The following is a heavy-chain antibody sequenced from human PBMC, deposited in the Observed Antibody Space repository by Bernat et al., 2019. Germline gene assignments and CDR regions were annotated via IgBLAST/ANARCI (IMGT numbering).Heavy chain of an antibody. V-gene: IGHV4-31*03. CDR2: IYYTGST. CDR1: GGSISSGDYY. CDR3: ARGGITGERVFDY. Sequence: QLQLQESGPGLVKPSQTLSLTCTVSGGSISSGDYYWSWIRQHPGKGLEWFGYIYYTGSTYYNPSLKSRVTISLNTSKNQFSLKLSSVTAADTAVYYCARGGITGERVFDYWGQGTLVTVSS. J-gene: IGHJ4*02. D-gene: IGHD1-14*01.